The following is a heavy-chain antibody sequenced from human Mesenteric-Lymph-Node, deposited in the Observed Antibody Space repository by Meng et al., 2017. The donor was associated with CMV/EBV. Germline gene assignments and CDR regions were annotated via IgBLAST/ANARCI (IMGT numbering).Heavy chain of an antibody. V-gene: IGHV4-34*01. CDR2: VTPYGTA. J-gene: IGHJ4*02. D-gene: IGHD1-14*01. CDR1: NGSFSDNY. CDR3: ARAPPVAAPGSYFDS. Sequence: SETLSLTCAVYNGSFSDNYWSWIRQSPGEELEWIGEVTPYGTATYNPSLESRVTIPRDTSKNQFSLMLTSVTVEDTAVYYCARAPPVAAPGSYFDSWGQGAQVTVSS.